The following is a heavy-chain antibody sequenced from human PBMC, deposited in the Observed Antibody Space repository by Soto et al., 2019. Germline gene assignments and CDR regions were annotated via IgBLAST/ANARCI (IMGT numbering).Heavy chain of an antibody. CDR1: GFTFSSYS. J-gene: IGHJ3*02. D-gene: IGHD3-22*01. CDR2: ISSSSKYI. V-gene: IGHV3-21*01. CDR3: ASDDYYDSSGPTCAFDI. Sequence: GGSLRLSCVASGFTFSSYSMNWVRQAPGKGLEWVSSISSSSKYIYYADSVKGRFTISRDNAKNSLYLQMKSLRAEDTAVYYCASDDYYDSSGPTCAFDIWGQGTMVTVSS.